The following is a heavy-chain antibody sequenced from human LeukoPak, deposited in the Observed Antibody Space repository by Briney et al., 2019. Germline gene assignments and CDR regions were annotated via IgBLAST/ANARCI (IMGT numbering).Heavy chain of an antibody. CDR2: ISYDGSNK. CDR3: AKLCLAGGRYDAFDI. Sequence: GGSLRLSCAASGFTFSSYGMHWVRQAPGKGLEWVAFISYDGSNKYYADSVKGRFTISRDNSKNTLYLQMNSLRAEDTAVYYCAKLCLAGGRYDAFDIWGQGTMVTVSS. V-gene: IGHV3-30*18. D-gene: IGHD2-21*01. CDR1: GFTFSSYG. J-gene: IGHJ3*02.